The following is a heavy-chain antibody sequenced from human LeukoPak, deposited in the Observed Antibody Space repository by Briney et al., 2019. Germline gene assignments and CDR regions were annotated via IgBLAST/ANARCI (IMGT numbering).Heavy chain of an antibody. Sequence: GGSLRLSCAASGFTVSSNYMSWVRHAPGKGLKWVSVIYSGGSTYYADSVKGRFTISRDNSKNTLYLQMNSLRADDTAVYYCARVRDGDYYDYWGQGTQVTVSS. V-gene: IGHV3-66*01. CDR2: IYSGGST. J-gene: IGHJ4*02. CDR1: GFTVSSNY. CDR3: ARVRDGDYYDY. D-gene: IGHD4-17*01.